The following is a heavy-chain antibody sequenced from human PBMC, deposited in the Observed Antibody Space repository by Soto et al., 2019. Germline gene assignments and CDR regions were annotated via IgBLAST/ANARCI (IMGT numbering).Heavy chain of an antibody. CDR1: GDSFSSSNW. D-gene: IGHD3-10*01. CDR3: ASEVRGVLVV. CDR2: IYHSGST. Sequence: SETLSLTCTVSGDSFSSSNWWSWVRQSPGKGLEWIGEIYHSGSTNYNPSLKSRVIISVDKSKRQFSLKLNSLTAADTAVYFCASEVRGVLVVWGHGTTVT. V-gene: IGHV4-4*02. J-gene: IGHJ6*02.